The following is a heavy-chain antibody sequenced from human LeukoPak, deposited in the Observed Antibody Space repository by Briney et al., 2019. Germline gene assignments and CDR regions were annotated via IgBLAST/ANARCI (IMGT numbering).Heavy chain of an antibody. D-gene: IGHD2-15*01. CDR3: ATLYCSGGSCYYIWSNWFDP. Sequence: ASVKVSCKVSGYTLTELSMHWVRQAPGKGLECMGGFDPEDGETIYAQKFQGRVTMTEDTSTDTAYMELSSLRSEDTAVYYCATLYCSGGSCYYIWSNWFDPWGQGTLVTVSS. J-gene: IGHJ5*02. V-gene: IGHV1-24*01. CDR1: GYTLTELS. CDR2: FDPEDGET.